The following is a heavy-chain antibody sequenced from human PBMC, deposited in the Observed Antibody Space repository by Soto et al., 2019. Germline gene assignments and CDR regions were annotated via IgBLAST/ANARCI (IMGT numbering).Heavy chain of an antibody. CDR1: GFTFSSYG. J-gene: IGHJ6*02. CDR3: ARAPLDYYYYYGMDV. CDR2: IWYDGSNK. Sequence: GGSLRLSCAASGFTFSSYGMHWVRQAPGKGLEWVAVIWYDGSNKYYADSVKGRFTISRDNSKNTLYLQMNSLRAEDTAVYYCARAPLDYYYYYGMDVWGQGTTVTV. V-gene: IGHV3-33*01.